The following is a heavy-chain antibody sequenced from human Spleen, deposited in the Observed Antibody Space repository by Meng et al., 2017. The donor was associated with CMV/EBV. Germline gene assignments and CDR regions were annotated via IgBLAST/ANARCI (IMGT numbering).Heavy chain of an antibody. Sequence: SETLSLTCTVSGGSVSSGSYYWSWIRQPPGKGLEWIGYIYNSGSTNYNPSLKSRVTISVDTSKNQFSLKLSSVTAADTAVYYCARESLATMSFNWGQGTLVTVSS. CDR3: ARESLATMSFN. CDR2: IYNSGST. V-gene: IGHV4-61*01. D-gene: IGHD3-10*02. CDR1: GGSVSSGSYY. J-gene: IGHJ4*02.